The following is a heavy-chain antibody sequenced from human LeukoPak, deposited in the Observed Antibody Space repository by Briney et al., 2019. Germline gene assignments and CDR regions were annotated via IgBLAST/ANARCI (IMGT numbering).Heavy chain of an antibody. CDR3: ARGGYSSGWYPRDYYYGMDV. CDR2: IYYSGST. V-gene: IGHV4-59*08. CDR1: GGSISSYY. Sequence: SETLSLTCTVSGGSISSYYWSWIRQPPGKGLEWIGYIYYSGSTNYNPSLKSRVTISVDTSKNQFSLKLSSVTAADTAVYYCARGGYSSGWYPRDYYYGMDVWGQGTTVTVSS. D-gene: IGHD6-19*01. J-gene: IGHJ6*02.